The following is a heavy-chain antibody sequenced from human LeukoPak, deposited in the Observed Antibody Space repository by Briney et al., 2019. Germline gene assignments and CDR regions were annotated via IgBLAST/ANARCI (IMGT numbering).Heavy chain of an antibody. J-gene: IGHJ4*02. Sequence: GGSLRLSCAASGFTFSTYSMNWVRQAPGKGLEWVSYISSYSSNIFYADSVEGRFTISRDNAKNSLYLQMNSLRAEDTAVYYCRSLIVATIAPFDYWAQGTLVTVSS. CDR1: GFTFSTYS. V-gene: IGHV3-48*04. D-gene: IGHD5-12*01. CDR2: ISSYSSNI. CDR3: RSLIVATIAPFDY.